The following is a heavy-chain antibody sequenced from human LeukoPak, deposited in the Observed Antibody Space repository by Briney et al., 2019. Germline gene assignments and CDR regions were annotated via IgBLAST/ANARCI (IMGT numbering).Heavy chain of an antibody. CDR2: IYYSGST. CDR1: GGSISSSSYY. J-gene: IGHJ3*02. V-gene: IGHV4-39*07. CDR3: ASAHSGSSAFDI. D-gene: IGHD1-26*01. Sequence: SETLSLTCTVSGGSISSSSYYWGWIRQPPGKGLEWIGSIYYSGSTYYNPSLKSRVTISVDTSKNQFSLKLSSVTAADTAVYYCASAHSGSSAFDIWGQGTMVTVSS.